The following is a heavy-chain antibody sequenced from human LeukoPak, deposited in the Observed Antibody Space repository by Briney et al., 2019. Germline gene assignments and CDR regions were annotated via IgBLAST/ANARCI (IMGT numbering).Heavy chain of an antibody. CDR1: GYTFTSYG. CDR2: ISAYNGNT. Sequence: ASVKVSCKASGYTFTSYGISWVRQAPGQGLEWMGWISAYNGNTNYAQKLQGRVTMTTDTSTSTAYMELRSLRSDDTAVYYYARAPPVVVTAIRLDYWGQGTLVTVSS. V-gene: IGHV1-18*01. CDR3: ARAPPVVVTAIRLDY. D-gene: IGHD2-21*02. J-gene: IGHJ4*02.